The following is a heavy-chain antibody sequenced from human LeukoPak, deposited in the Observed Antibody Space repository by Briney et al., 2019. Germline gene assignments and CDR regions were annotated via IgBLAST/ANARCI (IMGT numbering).Heavy chain of an antibody. V-gene: IGHV1-2*02. CDR2: INPNSGGT. CDR1: GYTFTGYY. CDR3: ARVSDYDFWSGYPSHYYMDA. D-gene: IGHD3-3*01. J-gene: IGHJ6*03. Sequence: ASVKVSCKASGYTFTGYYMHWVRQAPGQGLEWMGWINPNSGGTNYAQKFQGRVTMTRDTSISTAYMELSRLRSDDTAVYYCARVSDYDFWSGYPSHYYMDAWGKGTTVTVSS.